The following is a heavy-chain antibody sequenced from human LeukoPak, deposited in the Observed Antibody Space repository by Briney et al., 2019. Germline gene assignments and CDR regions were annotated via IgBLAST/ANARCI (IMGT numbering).Heavy chain of an antibody. CDR3: ATPLRGLYYYMDV. D-gene: IGHD5-12*01. J-gene: IGHJ6*03. CDR2: IRYDGSNK. Sequence: PGGSLRLSCAASGFTFSSYGMHWVRQAPGKGLEWVAFIRYDGSNKYYADSVKGRFTISRDKSKNTLYLQMNSLRAEDTAVYYCATPLRGLYYYMDVWGKGTTVTVSS. CDR1: GFTFSSYG. V-gene: IGHV3-30*02.